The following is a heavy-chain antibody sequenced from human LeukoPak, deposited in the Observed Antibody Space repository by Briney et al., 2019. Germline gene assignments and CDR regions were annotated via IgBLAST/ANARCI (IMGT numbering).Heavy chain of an antibody. D-gene: IGHD6-19*01. CDR2: IDERIT. J-gene: IGHJ4*02. CDR1: GFSFSTQR. V-gene: IGHV3-74*01. Sequence: GGSLRLSCVASGFSFSTQRMHWVRQAPGKGLVWVSYIDERITGYADSVKGRFTISRDNGKNTLYLQMNSLRVEDTAFYYCAKDNRRHYTSGPNPDSLHWGQGALVTVSS. CDR3: AKDNRRHYTSGPNPDSLH.